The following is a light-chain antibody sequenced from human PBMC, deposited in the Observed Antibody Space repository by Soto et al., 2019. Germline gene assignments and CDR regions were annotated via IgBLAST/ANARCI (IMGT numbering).Light chain of an antibody. J-gene: IGLJ1*01. CDR2: DTA. V-gene: IGLV7-46*01. CDR1: TGPVATGHY. Sequence: QAVVTQEPSLTVSPGGTVTLTCGSSTGPVATGHYAYWFHQKPGQAPRPLIYDTANKFSWTPDRLSGSLLGGKAALTLSGAQPEDEAEYYCLPYIGGYVFGPGTKVTVL. CDR3: LPYIGGYV.